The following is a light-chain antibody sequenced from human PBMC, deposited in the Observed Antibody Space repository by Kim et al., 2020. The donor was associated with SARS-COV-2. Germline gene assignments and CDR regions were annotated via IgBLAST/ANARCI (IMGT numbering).Light chain of an antibody. CDR3: QQYNDWRT. CDR1: QNIRDT. CDR2: DAS. V-gene: IGKV3-15*01. J-gene: IGKJ2*01. Sequence: LSVSPGERAPLSCRASQNIRDTLAWYQQKPGQAPRLLIYDASTRATDIPARFSGSGSGTEFTLTISSLQSEDCALYYCQQYNDWRTFGQGTKLEI.